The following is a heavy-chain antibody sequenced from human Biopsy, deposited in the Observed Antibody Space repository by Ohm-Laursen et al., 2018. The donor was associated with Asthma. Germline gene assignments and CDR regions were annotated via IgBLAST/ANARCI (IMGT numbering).Heavy chain of an antibody. CDR2: IIPIFGTA. CDR3: ARTYYDFLTGQVNDAFAM. D-gene: IGHD3-9*01. V-gene: IGHV1-69*13. Sequence: SVKVSCKASGGTFSSYAISWVRQAPGQGLEWMGGIIPIFGTANYAQKFQGRVTITADESTSTAYMELSSLRSEDTAVYYCARTYYDFLTGQVNDAFAMWGQGTMVTVSS. J-gene: IGHJ3*02. CDR1: GGTFSSYA.